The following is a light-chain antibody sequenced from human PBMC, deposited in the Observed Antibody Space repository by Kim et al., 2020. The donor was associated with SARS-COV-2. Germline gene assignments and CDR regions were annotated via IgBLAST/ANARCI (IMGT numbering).Light chain of an antibody. CDR3: QQTDTFPRT. V-gene: IGKV1-39*01. CDR1: QSISTY. CDR2: AAS. J-gene: IGKJ2*01. Sequence: DIQMTQSPSSLSASVGGRVTITCRASQSISTYLNWYQHKPGKSPRFLINAASSLQSGVSSRFSGSGSVTVFTLTINSLQPDDFATYYCQQTDTFPRTFGQGTKLEI.